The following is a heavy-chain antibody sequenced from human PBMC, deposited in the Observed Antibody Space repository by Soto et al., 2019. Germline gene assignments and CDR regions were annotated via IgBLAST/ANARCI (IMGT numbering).Heavy chain of an antibody. CDR1: GFVFKDSS. CDR3: TGRISAAHDY. V-gene: IGHV3-73*01. D-gene: IGHD1-20*01. Sequence: EVLLVESGGGMVQPGGSLKLSCAASGFVFKDSSIHWVRQASGKGLEWVGRIRDRAYSYATAYAESVKGRFTIARDDSNNTAYLQMIGVKTEDTAIYYCTGRISAAHDYWGQGTLVTVSS. J-gene: IGHJ4*02. CDR2: IRDRAYSYAT.